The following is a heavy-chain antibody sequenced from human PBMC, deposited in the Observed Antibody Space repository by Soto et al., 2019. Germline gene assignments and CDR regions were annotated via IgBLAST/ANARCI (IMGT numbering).Heavy chain of an antibody. CDR3: AKDGPYYYGSGSYYGVDY. D-gene: IGHD3-10*01. CDR1: GFTFSSYA. V-gene: IGHV3-64*01. CDR2: ISPDGRNT. J-gene: IGHJ4*02. Sequence: EVQLVESGGGLVQPGGSLRLSCAASGFTFSSYAMHWVRQAPGKGLEYVSAISPDGRNTYYANSVKGRFTISRDNSKDTLHLQMGSLRAEDMAVYYCAKDGPYYYGSGSYYGVDYWGQGTLVTVSS.